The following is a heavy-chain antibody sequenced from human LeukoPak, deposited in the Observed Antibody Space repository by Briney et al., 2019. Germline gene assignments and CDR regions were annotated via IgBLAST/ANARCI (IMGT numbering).Heavy chain of an antibody. CDR1: GFTFSSYA. J-gene: IGHJ1*01. D-gene: IGHD1-26*01. Sequence: GGSLRLSCVASGFTFSSYAMSWVRQAPGKGLEWVSAISGSGVTTHYAGSMKGRFSISRDNSKNTLYLQMNSLRAEDTALYYCAKKVVVGATSPYSDFQDWGQGTLVTVSS. CDR3: AKKVVVGATSPYSDFQD. V-gene: IGHV3-23*01. CDR2: ISGSGVTT.